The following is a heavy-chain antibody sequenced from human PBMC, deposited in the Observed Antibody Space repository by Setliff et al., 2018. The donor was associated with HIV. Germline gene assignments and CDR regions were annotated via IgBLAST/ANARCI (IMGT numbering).Heavy chain of an antibody. J-gene: IGHJ5*02. D-gene: IGHD3-10*01. CDR1: GGSISSSTYY. Sequence: SETLSLTCTVSGGSISSSTYYWGWIRQPPGKGLEWIGSIYYSGSTYYNPSLKSRVTISVDTSKNQFSLKLSSVTAADTAVYYCARAGGSGSYYWFDPWGQGTLVTVSS. CDR2: IYYSGST. V-gene: IGHV4-39*01. CDR3: ARAGGSGSYYWFDP.